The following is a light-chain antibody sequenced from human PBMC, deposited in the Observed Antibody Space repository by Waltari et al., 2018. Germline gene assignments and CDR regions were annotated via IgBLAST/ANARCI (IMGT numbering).Light chain of an antibody. CDR3: ATWDDNLSHWV. J-gene: IGLJ3*02. CDR1: SSNIGRNY. V-gene: IGLV1-47*01. Sequence: SVLTQPPSASGTPGQGVTISCSGSSSNIGRNYVYWYQQLPGTAPKLLIYRNDQRPSGVPARFSGSKSGTSASLDISGLRSEDEADYHCATWDDNLSHWVFGGGTKMTVL. CDR2: RND.